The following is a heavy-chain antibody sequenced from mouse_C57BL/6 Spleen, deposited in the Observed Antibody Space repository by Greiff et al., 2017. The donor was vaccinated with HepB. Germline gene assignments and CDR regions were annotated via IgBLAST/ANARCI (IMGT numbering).Heavy chain of an antibody. V-gene: IGHV5-17*01. J-gene: IGHJ4*01. CDR1: GFTFSDYG. CDR2: ISSGSSTI. CDR3: AKGDRDDAMDY. Sequence: EVQLVESGGGLVKPGGSLKLSCAASGFTFSDYGMHWVRQAPEKGLEWVAYISSGSSTIYYADTVKGRFTISRDNAKNTLFLQMTSLRTEDTAMYYCAKGDRDDAMDYWGQGTSVTVSS.